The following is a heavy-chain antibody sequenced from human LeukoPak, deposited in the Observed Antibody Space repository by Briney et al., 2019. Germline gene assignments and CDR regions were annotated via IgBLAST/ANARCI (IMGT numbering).Heavy chain of an antibody. J-gene: IGHJ6*03. CDR1: GFTFSDYY. D-gene: IGHD5-18*01. V-gene: IGHV3-11*01. CDR2: ISSSGSTI. CDR3: AKDLRAVDTSRAPGAMDV. Sequence: PGGSLRLSCAASGFTFSDYYMSWIRQAPGKGLEWVSYISSSGSTIYYADSVKGRFTVSRDNSKNSLYLEMNSLRTEDTALYYCAKDLRAVDTSRAPGAMDVWGKGTTVIVSS.